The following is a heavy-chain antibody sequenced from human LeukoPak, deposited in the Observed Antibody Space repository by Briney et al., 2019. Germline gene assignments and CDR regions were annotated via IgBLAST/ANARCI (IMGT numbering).Heavy chain of an antibody. CDR1: GGSISSYY. CDR2: IYYSGST. CDR3: ARARDDGYNPFDY. D-gene: IGHD5-24*01. V-gene: IGHV4-59*01. Sequence: SETLFLTCTVSGGSISSYYWSWIRQPPGKGLEWIGYIYYSGSTNYNPSLKSRVTISVDTSKNQFSLKLSSVTAADTAVYYCARARDDGYNPFDYWGQGTLVTVSS. J-gene: IGHJ4*02.